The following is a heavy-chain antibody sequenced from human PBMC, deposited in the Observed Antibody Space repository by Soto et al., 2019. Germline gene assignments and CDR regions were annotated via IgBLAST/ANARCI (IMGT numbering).Heavy chain of an antibody. D-gene: IGHD6-19*01. CDR3: ARDGSTGWQFDS. Sequence: VGSLRLSCEASGFTLSSYWMSWIRQAPGKGLEWVANTRQDGGQSYLVDSVQGRFTISRDNAKNSVYLQMNSLRAEDTAVYYCARDGSTGWQFDSWGQGTLVTVSS. J-gene: IGHJ4*02. V-gene: IGHV3-7*01. CDR1: GFTLSSYW. CDR2: TRQDGGQS.